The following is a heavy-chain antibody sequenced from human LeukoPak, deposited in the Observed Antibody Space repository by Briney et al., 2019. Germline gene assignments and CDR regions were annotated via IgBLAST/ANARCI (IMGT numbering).Heavy chain of an antibody. Sequence: GGSLRLSCAASGFTFDDYAMHWVRQAPGKGLEWVSGISWNSGSKGYADSVKGRFTISRDNAKNSLYLQMNSLRAEDTAVYYCARDHAFDIWGQGTMVTVSS. V-gene: IGHV3-9*01. CDR2: ISWNSGSK. J-gene: IGHJ3*02. CDR3: ARDHAFDI. CDR1: GFTFDDYA.